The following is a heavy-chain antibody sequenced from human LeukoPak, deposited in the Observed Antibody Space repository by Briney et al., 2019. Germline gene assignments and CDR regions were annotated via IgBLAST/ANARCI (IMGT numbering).Heavy chain of an antibody. J-gene: IGHJ1*01. CDR3: ARDRGAYYYDSSGREYFQH. CDR1: GYTFTGYY. CDR2: INPNSGGT. D-gene: IGHD3-22*01. Sequence: ASVKVSCKASGYTFTGYYMHWVRQAPGQGLEWMGRINPNSGGTIYAQKFQGRVTMTRDTSISTAYMELSRLTSDDTAVYYCARDRGAYYYDSSGREYFQHWGQGTLVTVSS. V-gene: IGHV1-2*02.